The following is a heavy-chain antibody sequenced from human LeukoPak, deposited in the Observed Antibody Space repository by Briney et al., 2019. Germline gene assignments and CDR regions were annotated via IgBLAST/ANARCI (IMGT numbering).Heavy chain of an antibody. D-gene: IGHD3-9*01. V-gene: IGHV3-30*02. Sequence: GGTLRLSCAASGFTFSSYGMHWVRQAPGKGLEWVAFIRYDGSNKYYADSVKGRFTISRDNSKNTLYLQMNSLRAEDTAVYYCAKGYDILTGYLDYWGQGTLVTVSS. CDR3: AKGYDILTGYLDY. J-gene: IGHJ4*02. CDR1: GFTFSSYG. CDR2: IRYDGSNK.